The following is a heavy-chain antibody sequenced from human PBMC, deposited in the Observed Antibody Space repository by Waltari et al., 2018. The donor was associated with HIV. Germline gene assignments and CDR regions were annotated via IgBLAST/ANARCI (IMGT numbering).Heavy chain of an antibody. CDR3: ARVVRDLVGATVDH. V-gene: IGHV1-18*01. J-gene: IGHJ4*02. D-gene: IGHD1-26*01. Sequence: QVQLVQSGAEVEKPGASMKVSCKASGYPYIPYGIAWVRQAPRQGLDWMGWISAHNGNTIYAQKFQDRITMTIDTSSKSAYLQLRSLRSDDTAIYYCARVVRDLVGATVDHWGPGTLVTVSS. CDR1: GYPYIPYG. CDR2: ISAHNGNT.